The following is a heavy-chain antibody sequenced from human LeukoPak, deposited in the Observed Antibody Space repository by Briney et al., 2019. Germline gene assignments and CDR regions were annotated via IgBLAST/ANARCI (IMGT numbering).Heavy chain of an antibody. V-gene: IGHV1-2*02. J-gene: IGHJ4*02. D-gene: IGHD2-21*01. Sequence: ASVKVSCKASGYTFTDYYIHWVRQAPGQGLEWMGWINPNSDYTFYAQRFQGRVTLTRDTSISTVYMELTTLTSDDTALYYCAVAPGDYWGQGTLVSVSA. CDR2: INPNSDYT. CDR1: GYTFTDYY. CDR3: AVAPGDY.